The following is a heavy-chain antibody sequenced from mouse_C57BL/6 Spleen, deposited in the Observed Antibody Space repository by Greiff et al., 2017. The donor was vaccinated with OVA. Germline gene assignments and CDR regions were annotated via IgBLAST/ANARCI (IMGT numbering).Heavy chain of an antibody. CDR2: IRSKSNNYAT. CDR1: GFSFNTYA. V-gene: IGHV10-1*01. CDR3: VRQSSVVANAMDY. Sequence: EVKLVESGGGLVQPKGSLKLSCSASGFSFNTYAMNWVRQAPGKGLEWVARIRSKSNNYATYYADSVKARFTISRDDSESMLYLQMNNLKTEDTAMYYCVRQSSVVANAMDYWGQGTSVTVSS. J-gene: IGHJ4*01. D-gene: IGHD1-1*01.